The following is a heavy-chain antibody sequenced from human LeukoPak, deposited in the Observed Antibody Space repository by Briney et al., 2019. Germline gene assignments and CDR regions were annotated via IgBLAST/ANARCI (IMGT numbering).Heavy chain of an antibody. CDR2: IYYSGST. Sequence: SETLSLTCGVYGDSFSGYFWSWIRQPPGKGLEWIGYIYYSGSTNYNPSLKSRVTISVDTSKNQFSLKLSSVTAADTAVYYCARGRDIASPILRYFDWLAYYSDYWGQGTLVTVSS. J-gene: IGHJ4*02. CDR1: GDSFSGYF. V-gene: IGHV4-59*01. D-gene: IGHD3-9*01. CDR3: ARGRDIASPILRYFDWLAYYSDY.